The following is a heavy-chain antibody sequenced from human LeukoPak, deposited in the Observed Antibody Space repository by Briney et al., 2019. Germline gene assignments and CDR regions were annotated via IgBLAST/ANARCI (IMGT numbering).Heavy chain of an antibody. V-gene: IGHV3-21*01. J-gene: IGHJ4*02. CDR3: ATDPRGYSSSWYYDDY. D-gene: IGHD6-13*01. CDR1: GFTFSSYR. Sequence: GGPLRLSCEAAGFTFSSYRMNWVRQAPGKGLVWVSPVSPGGSCTAYADSVKGRFTISRDNARNSLYLQMNSLRAEDTAVYYFATDPRGYSSSWYYDDYWGQGTLVTVSS. CDR2: VSPGGSCT.